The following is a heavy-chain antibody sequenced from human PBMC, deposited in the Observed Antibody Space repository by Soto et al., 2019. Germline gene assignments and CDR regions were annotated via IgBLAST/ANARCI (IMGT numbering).Heavy chain of an antibody. CDR2: INSDGSST. CDR3: ARVIYDYIWGSYRYVNSYYYYMDV. V-gene: IGHV3-74*01. D-gene: IGHD3-16*02. CDR1: GFTFSSYW. J-gene: IGHJ6*03. Sequence: GGSLRLSCAASGFTFSSYWMHWVRQAPGKGLVWVSRINSDGSSTSYADSVKGRFTISRDNAKNTLYLQMNSLRAEDTAVYYCARVIYDYIWGSYRYVNSYYYYMDVWGKGTTVTVSS.